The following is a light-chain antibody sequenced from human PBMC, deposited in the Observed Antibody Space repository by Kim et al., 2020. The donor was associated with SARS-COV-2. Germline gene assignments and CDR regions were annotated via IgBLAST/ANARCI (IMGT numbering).Light chain of an antibody. CDR3: SSYTSSSSRV. J-gene: IGLJ3*02. Sequence: GQSITISCAGTSSDVGGYDYVSWYQQHPGKVPNLMIYDVTNRPSGVSNRFSGSKSGNTASLTISGLQAEDEADYYCSSYTSSSSRVFGGGTQLTVL. CDR1: SSDVGGYDY. CDR2: DVT. V-gene: IGLV2-14*03.